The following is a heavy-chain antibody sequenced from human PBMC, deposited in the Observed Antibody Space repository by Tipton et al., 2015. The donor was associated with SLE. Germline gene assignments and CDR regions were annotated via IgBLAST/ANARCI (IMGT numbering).Heavy chain of an antibody. CDR1: GFTFNRYW. J-gene: IGHJ4*02. V-gene: IGHV3-74*01. D-gene: IGHD1-26*01. Sequence: SLRLSCAASGFTFNRYWMHWVRQAPGKGLMWVSRIDSDGTITNYADTVKGRFTISRDNAKDTLYLQMNSLRAEDTAVYYCARALRTSGTYFDYWGQGTLVTVAS. CDR3: ARALRTSGTYFDY. CDR2: IDSDGTIT.